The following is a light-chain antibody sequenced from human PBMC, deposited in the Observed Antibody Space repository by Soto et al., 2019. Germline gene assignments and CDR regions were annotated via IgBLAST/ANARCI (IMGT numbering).Light chain of an antibody. CDR1: QSISSW. V-gene: IGKV1-5*01. CDR3: QQYKSYLRT. CDR2: DAS. J-gene: IGKJ1*01. Sequence: DIQMTQSPSTLSASVGDRVTITCRASQSISSWLAWYQQKPGKAPKLLIYDASSLESGVPSRFSGSGSGTEFTLTISSLQPEDFATYYCQQYKSYLRTFGQGTKVDIK.